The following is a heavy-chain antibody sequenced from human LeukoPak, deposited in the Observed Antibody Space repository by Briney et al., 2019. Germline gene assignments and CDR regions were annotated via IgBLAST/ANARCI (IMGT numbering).Heavy chain of an antibody. V-gene: IGHV3-23*01. CDR3: ATGSTAVAGTKY. Sequence: GGSLRLSCAASGFTFSTYGMNWVRQAPRKGLEWVSTISRNGDITYYADSVKGRFTISRDNSKNTLYLQMNSLRAEDTAIYYCATGSTAVAGTKYWGQGILVTVSS. CDR1: GFTFSTYG. D-gene: IGHD6-19*01. J-gene: IGHJ4*02. CDR2: ISRNGDIT.